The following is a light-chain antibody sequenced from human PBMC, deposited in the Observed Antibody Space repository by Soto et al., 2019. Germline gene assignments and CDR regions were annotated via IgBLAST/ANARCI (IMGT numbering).Light chain of an antibody. V-gene: IGKV3D-20*02. J-gene: IGKJ5*01. CDR1: QSVSSRS. CDR3: QQRSNWPRIT. CDR2: GAS. Sequence: IVLTQSPGTLSLSPGERATLSCRASQSVSSRSLAWYQQKPGQAPRLLISGASSRAADIPARFSGSGSGTDFTLTISSLEPEDFALYYCQQRSNWPRITFGQGTRLEIK.